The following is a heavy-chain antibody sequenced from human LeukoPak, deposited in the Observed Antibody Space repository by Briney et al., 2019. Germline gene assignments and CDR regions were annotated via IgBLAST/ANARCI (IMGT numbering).Heavy chain of an antibody. CDR3: ARYLTGGGGDYGDYVRHQEYYFDY. V-gene: IGHV4-39*07. D-gene: IGHD4-17*01. J-gene: IGHJ4*02. CDR2: IYYSGST. CDR1: GGSISSSSYY. Sequence: SETLSLTCTVSGGSISSSSYYWGWIRQPPGKGLEWIGSIYYSGSTYYNPSLKSRVTISVDTSKNQFSLKLSSVTAADTAVYYCARYLTGGGGDYGDYVRHQEYYFDYWGQGTLVTVSS.